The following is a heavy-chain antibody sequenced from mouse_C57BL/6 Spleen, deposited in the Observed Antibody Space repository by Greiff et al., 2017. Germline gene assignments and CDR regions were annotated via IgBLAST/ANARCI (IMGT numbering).Heavy chain of an antibody. J-gene: IGHJ3*01. Sequence: VQLQQSGAELVRPGASVKLSCKASGYTFTDYYINWVKQRPGQGLEWIARLYPGSGNTYYNEKFKGKATLTAEKSSSTAYMQLSSLTSEDSAVYFCARMDYYGSSQFAYWGQGTLVTVSA. D-gene: IGHD1-1*01. CDR3: ARMDYYGSSQFAY. V-gene: IGHV1-76*01. CDR2: LYPGSGNT. CDR1: GYTFTDYY.